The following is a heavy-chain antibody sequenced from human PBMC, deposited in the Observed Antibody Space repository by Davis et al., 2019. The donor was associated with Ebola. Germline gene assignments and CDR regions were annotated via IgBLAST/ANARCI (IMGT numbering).Heavy chain of an antibody. D-gene: IGHD3-10*01. CDR1: GYTFTSYD. CDR2: IIPIFGTA. J-gene: IGHJ6*02. CDR3: ARVSVYYGSGSYYNFEWDYGMDV. Sequence: AASVKVSCKASGYTFTSYDINWVRQAPGQGLEWMGGIIPIFGTANYAQKFQGRVTITADKSTSTAYMELSSLRSEDTAVYYCARVSVYYGSGSYYNFEWDYGMDVWGQGTTVTVSS. V-gene: IGHV1-69*06.